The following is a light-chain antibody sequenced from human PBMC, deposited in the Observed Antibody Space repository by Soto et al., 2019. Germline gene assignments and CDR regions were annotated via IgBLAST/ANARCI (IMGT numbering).Light chain of an antibody. CDR3: QQYGSSPGT. Sequence: EIVLTQSPGTLSLFPGERATLSCRASQSVSSSYLAWYQQKPGQAPRLLIYGASSRATGIPDRFSGSGSGTDFTLTISRLAPEDFAVYYCQQYGSSPGTFGQGTKVEIK. J-gene: IGKJ1*01. CDR2: GAS. V-gene: IGKV3-20*01. CDR1: QSVSSSY.